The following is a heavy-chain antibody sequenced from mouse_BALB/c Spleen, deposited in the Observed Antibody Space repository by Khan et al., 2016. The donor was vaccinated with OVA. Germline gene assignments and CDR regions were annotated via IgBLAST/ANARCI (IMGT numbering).Heavy chain of an antibody. Sequence: VQLKESGGGFVKPGGSLKLSCSASGFTFSSYAMSWVRQTPEKRLEWVATISTGGHYTFSADSVKGRFTISRDNAKNTLYLQMSSLRSEDTAMYYCSRSLVYYYAMDYWGQGTSVTVSS. CDR3: SRSLVYYYAMDY. CDR2: ISTGGHYT. J-gene: IGHJ4*01. D-gene: IGHD2-2*01. CDR1: GFTFSSYA. V-gene: IGHV5-9-3*01.